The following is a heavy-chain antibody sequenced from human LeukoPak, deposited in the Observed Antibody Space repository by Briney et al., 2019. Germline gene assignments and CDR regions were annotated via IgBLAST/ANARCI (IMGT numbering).Heavy chain of an antibody. CDR1: GFTFSSYS. J-gene: IGHJ4*02. V-gene: IGHV3-48*01. D-gene: IGHD3-10*01. CDR2: INADSSTI. CDR3: ARALWFGETFPAY. Sequence: GGSLRLSCAASGFTFSSYSMNWVRQAPGKGLEWVSYINADSSTIYYADSVKGRFTISRDNAKNSLYLQMNSLRAEDTAVYYCARALWFGETFPAYWGQGTLVTVSS.